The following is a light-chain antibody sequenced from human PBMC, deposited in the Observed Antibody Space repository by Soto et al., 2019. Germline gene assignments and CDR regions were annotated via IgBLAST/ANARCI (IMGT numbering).Light chain of an antibody. V-gene: IGKV1-5*03. CDR1: QSISSW. CDR2: KAS. Sequence: DIQMTQSPSTLSASVGDRVIITCRASQSISSWLAWYQQKPGKAPKLLIYKASSLESGVPSRFSGSGSGTEFTLTISSLQPDDVATYYCQQYNSYLYTFGQGTKLEIK. J-gene: IGKJ2*01. CDR3: QQYNSYLYT.